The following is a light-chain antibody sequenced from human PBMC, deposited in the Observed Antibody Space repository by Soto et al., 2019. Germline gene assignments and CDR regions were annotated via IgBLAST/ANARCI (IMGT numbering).Light chain of an antibody. CDR1: QSVSSSN. J-gene: IGKJ5*01. Sequence: IVLTQSPGTLSLSPGARATLSCRASQSVSSSNLAWYQQKPGQAPRLLIYGASSRATGIPDRFSGSGSGTEFTLTISSPQSEDFAVYYCQQYNNWPPTFGQGTRLEIK. V-gene: IGKV3D-15*01. CDR3: QQYNNWPPT. CDR2: GAS.